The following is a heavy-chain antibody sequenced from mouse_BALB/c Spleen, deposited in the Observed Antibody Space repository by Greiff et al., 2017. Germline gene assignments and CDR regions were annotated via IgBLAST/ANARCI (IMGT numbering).Heavy chain of an antibody. J-gene: IGHJ3*01. CDR1: GFTFSSYT. D-gene: IGHD2-4*01. V-gene: IGHV5-12-2*01. CDR3: ARRGDYSFAY. Sequence: EVMLVESGGGLVQPGGSLKLSCAASGFTFSSYTMSWVRQTPEKRLEWVAYISNGGGSTYYPDTVKGRFTISRDNAKNTLYLQMSSLKSEDTAMYYCARRGDYSFAYWGQGTLVTVSA. CDR2: ISNGGGST.